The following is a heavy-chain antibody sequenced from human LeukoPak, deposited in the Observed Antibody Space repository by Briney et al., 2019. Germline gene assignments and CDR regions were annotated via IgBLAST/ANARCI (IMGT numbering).Heavy chain of an antibody. J-gene: IGHJ6*03. CDR1: GFPFSSFD. CDR2: IGTASDT. V-gene: IGHV3-13*01. Sequence: GGSLRLSCAASGFPFSSFDMHWVRQPTGQGLEWVSTIGTASDTYYPGSVEGRFTLSRDNAKNSLYLQMNSLTAGDTAVYYCARGPPRGKYYYMDVWGKGTTVTVSS. D-gene: IGHD1-1*01. CDR3: ARGPPRGKYYYMDV.